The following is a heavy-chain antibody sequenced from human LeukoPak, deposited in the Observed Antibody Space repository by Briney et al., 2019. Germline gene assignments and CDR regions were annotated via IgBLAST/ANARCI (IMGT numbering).Heavy chain of an antibody. V-gene: IGHV3-9*01. CDR2: ISWNSGSI. D-gene: IGHD1-1*01. CDR1: GFTFSSYA. Sequence: GGSLRLSCAASGFTFSSYAMHWVRQTPGKGLEWVSGISWNSGSIGYADSVKGRFTISRDNAKNSLYLQMNSLRAEDTALYYCAKDSGPGAYYYYGMDVWGQGTTVTVSS. J-gene: IGHJ6*02. CDR3: AKDSGPGAYYYYGMDV.